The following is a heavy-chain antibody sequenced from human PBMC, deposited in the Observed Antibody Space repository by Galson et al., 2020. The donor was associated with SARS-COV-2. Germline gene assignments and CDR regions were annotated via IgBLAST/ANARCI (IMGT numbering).Heavy chain of an antibody. J-gene: IGHJ5*02. CDR2: IIPIFGTA. CDR3: ARDAGGDCYSLGICWFDP. V-gene: IGHV1-69*13. CDR1: GGTFSSYA. D-gene: IGHD2-21*02. Sequence: SVKVSCKASGGTFSSYAISWVRQAPGQGLEWMGGIIPIFGTANYAQKFQGRVTITADESTSTAYMELSSLRSEDTAVYYCARDAGGDCYSLGICWFDPWGQGTLVTVSS.